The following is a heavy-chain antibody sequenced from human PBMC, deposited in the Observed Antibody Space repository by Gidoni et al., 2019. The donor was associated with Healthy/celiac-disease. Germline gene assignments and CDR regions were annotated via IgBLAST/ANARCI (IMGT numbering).Heavy chain of an antibody. J-gene: IGHJ5*02. CDR1: GGPISRGSYY. Sequence: QVQLQESGPGLVKPSQTLSLTCTVSGGPISRGSYYWSWIRQPAGKGLEWIGLIYTSGSTNYNPPLKSRVTISVDTSKNQFSLKLSSVTAADTAVYYCARGRPHSHYHNWFDPWGQGTLVTVSS. V-gene: IGHV4-61*02. CDR2: IYTSGST. D-gene: IGHD1-26*01. CDR3: ARGRPHSHYHNWFDP.